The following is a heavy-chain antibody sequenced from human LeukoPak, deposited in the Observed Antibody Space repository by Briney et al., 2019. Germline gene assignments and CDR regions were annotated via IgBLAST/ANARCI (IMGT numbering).Heavy chain of an antibody. V-gene: IGHV3-23*01. J-gene: IGHJ3*02. D-gene: IGHD6-19*01. Sequence: GRSLRLSCAVSALTFSTFVMNCVRQAPGELLEWVSCISGLGASTYYAASVKGWFSVCRDISKHTLFLQVTCRRAAHTSIYFCAKGHSGWFRTDAFDMWGQGTMVTVSS. CDR1: ALTFSTFV. CDR2: ISGLGAST. CDR3: AKGHSGWFRTDAFDM.